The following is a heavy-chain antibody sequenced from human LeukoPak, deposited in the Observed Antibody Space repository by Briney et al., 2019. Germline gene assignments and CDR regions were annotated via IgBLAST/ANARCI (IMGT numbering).Heavy chain of an antibody. J-gene: IGHJ4*02. CDR2: IYTSGST. Sequence: SETLSLTCTVSGCSISGYFWSWVRQPPGKGLEWIGYIYTSGSTSYNPSLSGRVTFSIDTSKNQFSPRLSSVTSADTAVYYCSIAGYWDQGILVTVSS. CDR1: GCSISGYF. V-gene: IGHV4-4*09. CDR3: SIAGY.